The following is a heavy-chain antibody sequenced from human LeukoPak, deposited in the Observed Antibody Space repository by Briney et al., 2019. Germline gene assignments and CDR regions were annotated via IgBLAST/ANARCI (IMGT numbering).Heavy chain of an antibody. CDR1: GGSFSGYY. CDR2: INHSGST. V-gene: IGHV4-34*01. D-gene: IGHD3-16*01. J-gene: IGHJ4*02. Sequence: SETLSLTCAVYGGSFSGYYWSWIRQPPGKGLEWIGEINHSGSTNYNPSLKSRVTISVDTSKNQFSLKLSSVTAADTAVYYCARGTSHYVWGSYLFDYWGQGTLVTVSS. CDR3: ARGTSHYVWGSYLFDY.